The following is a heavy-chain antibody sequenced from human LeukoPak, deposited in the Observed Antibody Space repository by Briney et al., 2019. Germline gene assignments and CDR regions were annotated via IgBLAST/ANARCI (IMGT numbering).Heavy chain of an antibody. CDR3: ARDGSYDILTGYYYGMDV. CDR2: ISSSGSTI. CDR1: GFTFSDYY. V-gene: IGHV3-11*01. Sequence: PGGSLRLSCAASGFTFSDYYMSWIRQAPGKGLEWVSYISSSGSTIYYADSVKGRFTISRDNAKNSLYLQMNSLRAEDTAVYYCARDGSYDILTGYYYGMDVWGQGTTVTVSS. J-gene: IGHJ6*02. D-gene: IGHD3-9*01.